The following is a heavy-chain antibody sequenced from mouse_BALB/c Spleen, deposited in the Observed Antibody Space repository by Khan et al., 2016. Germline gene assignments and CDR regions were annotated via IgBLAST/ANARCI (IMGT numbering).Heavy chain of an antibody. CDR2: IDPDNGDT. J-gene: IGHJ4*01. V-gene: IGHV14-4*02. CDR1: GFNIKDYY. Sequence: VQLQQSGAELVRSGASVKLSCTASGFNIKDYYMHWVKQRPEQGLEWIGCIDPDNGDTEYAPKFQGKATMTADTSSNTAYLQLSSLTSEDTAVFDSKECDYNAGDYWGQGTSVTVSS. CDR3: KECDYNAGDY.